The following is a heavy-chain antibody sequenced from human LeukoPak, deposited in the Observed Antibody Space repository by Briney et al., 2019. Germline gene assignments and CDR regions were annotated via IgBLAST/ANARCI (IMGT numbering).Heavy chain of an antibody. CDR3: ARDRAGIRFDGDYGPLGY. CDR1: GGSISSGSYY. V-gene: IGHV4-61*02. J-gene: IGHJ4*02. Sequence: SETLSLTCTVSGGSISSGSYYWRWIRQPAGKGLEWIGRIYTSGSTNYNPSLKSRVTISVDTSKNQFSLKLSSVTAADTAVYYCARDRAGIRFDGDYGPLGYWGQGTLVTVSS. D-gene: IGHD4-17*01. CDR2: IYTSGST.